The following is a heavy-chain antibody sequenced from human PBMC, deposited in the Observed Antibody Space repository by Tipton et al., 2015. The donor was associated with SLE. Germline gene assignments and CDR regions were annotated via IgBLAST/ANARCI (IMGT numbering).Heavy chain of an antibody. CDR1: GGSISSSSYY. V-gene: IGHV4-39*07. Sequence: TLSLTCTVSGGSISSSSYYCGWIRQPPGKGLEWIGSIYYSGSTYYNPSLKSRVTISVDTSKNQFSLKLSSVTAADTAVYYCARGWGSGWGQGTLVTVSS. CDR2: IYYSGST. CDR3: ARGWGSG. J-gene: IGHJ4*02. D-gene: IGHD6-19*01.